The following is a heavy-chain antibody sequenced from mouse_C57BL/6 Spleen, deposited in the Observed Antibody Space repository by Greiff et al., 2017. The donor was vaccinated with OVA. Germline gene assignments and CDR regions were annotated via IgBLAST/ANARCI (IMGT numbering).Heavy chain of an antibody. Sequence: EVQLQQSGPELVKPGASVKISCKASGYSFTGYYMNWVKQSPEKSLEWIGEINPSTGGTTYNQKFKAKATLTVDKSSSTAYMQLKSLTSEDSAVYYCAFYYGNHGFAYWGKGTLVTVSA. CDR1: GYSFTGYY. V-gene: IGHV1-42*01. D-gene: IGHD2-1*01. CDR2: INPSTGGT. CDR3: AFYYGNHGFAY. J-gene: IGHJ3*01.